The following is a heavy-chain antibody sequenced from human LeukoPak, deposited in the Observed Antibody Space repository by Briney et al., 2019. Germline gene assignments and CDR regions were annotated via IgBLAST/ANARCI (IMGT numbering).Heavy chain of an antibody. Sequence: SETLSLTCTVSGGSISSSSYYWGWIRQPPGKGLEWIGSIYYSGSTYYNPSLKSRVTISVDTSKNQFSLKLSSVTAADTAVYYCAGERRRGYSYGYDYWGQGTLVTVSS. J-gene: IGHJ4*02. CDR1: GGSISSSSYY. CDR3: AGERRRGYSYGYDY. V-gene: IGHV4-39*07. D-gene: IGHD5-18*01. CDR2: IYYSGST.